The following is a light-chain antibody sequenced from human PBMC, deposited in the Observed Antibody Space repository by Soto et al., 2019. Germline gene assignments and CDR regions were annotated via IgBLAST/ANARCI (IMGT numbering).Light chain of an antibody. Sequence: EIVFTQSPSTLSLTPGERAPRSCRASQTVSSSLAWYQQKPGQAPRLLIYEASNRATGIPARFSGSGSGADFTLTISSLEPEDFALYYCQQRLSWPITFGQGTRLEI. V-gene: IGKV3-11*01. CDR1: QTVSSS. CDR3: QQRLSWPIT. J-gene: IGKJ5*01. CDR2: EAS.